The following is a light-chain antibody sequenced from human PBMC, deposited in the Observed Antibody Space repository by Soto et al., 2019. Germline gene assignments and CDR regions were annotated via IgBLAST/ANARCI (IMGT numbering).Light chain of an antibody. CDR1: QSVLYSSNNKNY. V-gene: IGKV4-1*01. CDR3: QQYYSPALT. Sequence: DIVMAQSPDSLAVSLGERATINCKSSQSVLYSSNNKNYLAWCQQKPGQPPKLLIYWASTRESGVPGRFSGSGSGTDFTLTICSLQAEDVAVDYCQQYYSPALTFGGGTKVEIK. J-gene: IGKJ4*01. CDR2: WAS.